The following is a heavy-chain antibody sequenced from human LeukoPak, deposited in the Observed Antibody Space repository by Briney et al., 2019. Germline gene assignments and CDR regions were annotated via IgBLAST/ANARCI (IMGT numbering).Heavy chain of an antibody. CDR3: ARGHGDYSNWFDP. Sequence: PSETLSLTCTVSGGSISSYHWSWIRQPPGKGLEWIGYIYYSGSTNYNPSLKSRVTISVDTSKNQFSLKLSSVTAADTAVYYCARGHGDYSNWFDPWGQGTLVTVSS. V-gene: IGHV4-59*08. CDR1: GGSISSYH. J-gene: IGHJ5*02. D-gene: IGHD4-17*01. CDR2: IYYSGST.